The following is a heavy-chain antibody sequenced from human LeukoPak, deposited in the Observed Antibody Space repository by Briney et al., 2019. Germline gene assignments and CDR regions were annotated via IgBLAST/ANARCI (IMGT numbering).Heavy chain of an antibody. J-gene: IGHJ3*02. V-gene: IGHV3-21*01. Sequence: GGSLRLSCAASGFTFSSYSVNWVRQAPEKGLEWVSSISSSSSYIYYADSVKGRFTISRDNAKNSLYLQMNSLRAEDTAVYYCARDVIAAAGVDAFDIWGQGTMVTVSS. CDR3: ARDVIAAAGVDAFDI. CDR2: ISSSSSYI. CDR1: GFTFSSYS. D-gene: IGHD6-13*01.